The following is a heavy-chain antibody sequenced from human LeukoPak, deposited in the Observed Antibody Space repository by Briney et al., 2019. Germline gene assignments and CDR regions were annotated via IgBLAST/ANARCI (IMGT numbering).Heavy chain of an antibody. CDR2: ISSSSSSI. CDR1: GFTFSSYS. J-gene: IGHJ3*02. Sequence: GGSLRLSCAAPGFTFSSYSMNWVRQAPGKGLEWVSYISSSSSSIYYADSMKGRFTISRDNAKSSLYLQMNSLRDEDTAVYYCAWERRGRYDAFDIWGQGTMVTVSS. CDR3: AWERRGRYDAFDI. D-gene: IGHD3-16*02. V-gene: IGHV3-48*02.